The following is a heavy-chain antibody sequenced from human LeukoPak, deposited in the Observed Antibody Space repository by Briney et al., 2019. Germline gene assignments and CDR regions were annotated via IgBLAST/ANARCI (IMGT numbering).Heavy chain of an antibody. CDR2: INHSGST. D-gene: IGHD5-24*01. CDR3: ATRLPDGYSLG. J-gene: IGHJ4*02. Sequence: SETLSLTCAVYGGSFSGYYWSWIRQPPGKGLEWIGEINHSGSTNYNPSLKSRVTISVDTSKNQFSLKLSSVTAADTAVYFCATRLPDGYSLGWGQGTLVTVSS. CDR1: GGSFSGYY. V-gene: IGHV4-34*01.